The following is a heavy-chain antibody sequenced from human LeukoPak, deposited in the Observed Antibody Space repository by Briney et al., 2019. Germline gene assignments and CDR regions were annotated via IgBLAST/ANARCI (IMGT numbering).Heavy chain of an antibody. D-gene: IGHD5/OR15-5a*01. V-gene: IGHV4-61*02. CDR2: IYTTGST. J-gene: IGHJ4*02. Sequence: SQTLSLTCSVSGDSISSGSYYWSWIRQPAGKGLEWIGRIYTTGSTNYNPSLKSRVTISVDTSENQFSLRLSSVTAADTAVYYCARGSLGREVSAFFKNWGQGILVTVSS. CDR3: ARGSLGREVSAFFKN. CDR1: GDSISSGSYY.